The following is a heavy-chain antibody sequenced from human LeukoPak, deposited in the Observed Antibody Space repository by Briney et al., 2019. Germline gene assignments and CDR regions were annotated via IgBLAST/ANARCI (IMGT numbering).Heavy chain of an antibody. D-gene: IGHD3-9*01. J-gene: IGHJ4*02. V-gene: IGHV3-53*01. Sequence: PGGSLRLSCAASGFTVSSNYMSWVRQAPGKGLEWVSVIYSGGSTYYADSVKGRFTISRDNSKNTLYLQMNSLRAEDTAVYYCARGGDILTGYSVYWGQGTLVTVSS. CDR2: IYSGGST. CDR3: ARGGDILTGYSVY. CDR1: GFTVSSNY.